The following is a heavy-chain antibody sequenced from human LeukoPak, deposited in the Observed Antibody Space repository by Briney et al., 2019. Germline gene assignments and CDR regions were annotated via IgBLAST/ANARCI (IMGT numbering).Heavy chain of an antibody. Sequence: ASVKLSCKGSGYTFTGYYMHWVRQAPGQGLGSVGWINTNSGGTNYAQKFQGRVTMTRDTSISTAYMELSRLRSDDTAVYYCARIAEVDIVATDDAFDIWGQGTMVTVSS. J-gene: IGHJ3*02. CDR2: INTNSGGT. CDR3: ARIAEVDIVATDDAFDI. CDR1: GYTFTGYY. D-gene: IGHD5-12*01. V-gene: IGHV1-2*02.